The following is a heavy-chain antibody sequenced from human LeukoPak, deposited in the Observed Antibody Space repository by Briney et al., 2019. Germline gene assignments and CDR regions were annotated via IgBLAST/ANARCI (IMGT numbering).Heavy chain of an antibody. CDR2: IYYSGST. Sequence: PSQTLTLTCTVYGGCISSGDYYWSSIRQPPGKGLEWIGYIYYSGSTYYNPSLKSRVTISVDTSRNQFSLKLSSVTAADTAVYYCAREGIAAFSFDYWGQGTLVTVSS. D-gene: IGHD2-21*01. CDR3: AREGIAAFSFDY. CDR1: GGCISSGDYY. J-gene: IGHJ4*02. V-gene: IGHV4-30-4*01.